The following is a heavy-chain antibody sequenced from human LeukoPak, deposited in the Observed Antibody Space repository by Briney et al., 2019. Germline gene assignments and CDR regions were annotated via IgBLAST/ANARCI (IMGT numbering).Heavy chain of an antibody. V-gene: IGHV3-30*02. CDR2: IRYDGNSK. D-gene: IGHD6-19*01. Sequence: PGGSLRLSCAASQITFSSNGMHWVRQAPGTGLEWVAFIRYDGNSKYYADSVKDRFTIFRDNSKNTLNLQMNSLRVEDTAVYYCVNSGWAFYHMDVWGKGTTVTVSS. J-gene: IGHJ6*03. CDR1: QITFSSNG. CDR3: VNSGWAFYHMDV.